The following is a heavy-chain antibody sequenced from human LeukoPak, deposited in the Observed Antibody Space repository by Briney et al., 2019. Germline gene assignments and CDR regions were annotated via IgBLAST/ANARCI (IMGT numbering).Heavy chain of an antibody. J-gene: IGHJ4*02. CDR1: GFTFSSYA. CDR2: ISGSGGST. D-gene: IGHD3-10*01. CDR3: AKVLNYYGSGYFDY. V-gene: IGHV3-23*01. Sequence: PGGSLRLSRAASGFTFSSYAMSWVRQAPGKGLEWVSAISGSGGSTHYADSVKGRFTISRDNSKNTLYLQMNSLRAEDTAVYYCAKVLNYYGSGYFDYWGQGTLVTVSS.